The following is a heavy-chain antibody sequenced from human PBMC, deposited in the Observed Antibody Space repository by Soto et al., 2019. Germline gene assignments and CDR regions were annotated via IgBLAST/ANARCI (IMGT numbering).Heavy chain of an antibody. CDR1: GSTFSNAW. Sequence: PVLSLRLSCAASGSTFSNAWMTWIRQAKGKGLEWVGRIKSITDGGTTDYAAPVKGRFTISRDDSKDTLYLQMNNLRTEDTAVYHCTTDSADIVVVPATSGMDVWDQGTTVTVSS. D-gene: IGHD2-2*01. CDR2: IKSITDGGTT. CDR3: TTDSADIVVVPATSGMDV. J-gene: IGHJ6*02. V-gene: IGHV3-15*01.